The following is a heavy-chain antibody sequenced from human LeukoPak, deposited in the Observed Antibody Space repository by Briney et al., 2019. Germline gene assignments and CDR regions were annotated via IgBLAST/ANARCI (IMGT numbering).Heavy chain of an antibody. CDR3: ASPYCSGGSYYLKRYYYGMDV. CDR2: IWYDGSNK. V-gene: IGHV3-33*01. D-gene: IGHD2-15*01. CDR1: GFTFSSYG. Sequence: GRSLRLSCAASGFTFSSYGMHWVRQAPGKGLEWVAVIWYDGSNKYYADSVKGRFTISRDNSKNTLYLQMNSLRAEDTAVYYCASPYCSGGSYYLKRYYYGMDVWGQGTTVTVSS. J-gene: IGHJ6*02.